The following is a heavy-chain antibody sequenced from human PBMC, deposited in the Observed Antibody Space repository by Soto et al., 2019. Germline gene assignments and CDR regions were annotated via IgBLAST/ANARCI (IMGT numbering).Heavy chain of an antibody. J-gene: IGHJ4*02. V-gene: IGHV4-4*07. CDR2: FYASGYT. CDR1: GGSISNYY. CDR3: ARGNQVALSDY. Sequence: SETLSLTCAVSGGSISNYYWSWIRQPAGKGLEWIGRFYASGYTNYNPSLKSRVTMSLDISKNQFSLRLSSVTAADTAVYYCARGNQVALSDYWGQGTLVTVSS.